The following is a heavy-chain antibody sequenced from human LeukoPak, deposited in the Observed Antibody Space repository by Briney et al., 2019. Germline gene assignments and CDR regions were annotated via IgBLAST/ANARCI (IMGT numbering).Heavy chain of an antibody. CDR1: GGSISSYY. CDR3: ARGGYSYDAFDI. J-gene: IGHJ3*02. CDR2: IYYSGST. D-gene: IGHD5-18*01. V-gene: IGHV4-59*01. Sequence: PSETLSLTCTVSGGSISSYYWSWIRQPPGKGLEWIGYIYYSGSTNYNPSLRSRVTISVDTSKNQFSLKLSSVTAADTAVYYCARGGYSYDAFDIWGQGTMVTVSS.